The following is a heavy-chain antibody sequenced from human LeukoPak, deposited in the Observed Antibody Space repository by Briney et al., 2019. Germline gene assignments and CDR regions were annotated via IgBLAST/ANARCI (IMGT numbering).Heavy chain of an antibody. D-gene: IGHD6-19*01. V-gene: IGHV3-23*01. Sequence: GGSLRLSCAASKFTFSSYEMNWVRQAPGKGLEWVSAISGSGGSTYYADSVKGRFTISRDNSKNTLYLQMNSLRAEDTAVYYCAKDQVVAGKGRDLDYWGQGTLVTVSS. CDR1: KFTFSSYE. J-gene: IGHJ4*02. CDR2: ISGSGGST. CDR3: AKDQVVAGKGRDLDY.